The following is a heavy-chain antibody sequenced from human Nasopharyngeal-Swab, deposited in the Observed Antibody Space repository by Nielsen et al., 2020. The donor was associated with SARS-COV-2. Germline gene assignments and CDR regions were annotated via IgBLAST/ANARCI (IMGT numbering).Heavy chain of an antibody. CDR1: GFTFSSYE. D-gene: IGHD4-17*01. Sequence: GSLKISCAASGFTFSSYEMHWVRQAPGKGLEWVSYISTSGSTIYYADSVKGRFTISRDNAKNSLYLQMNSLRAEDTAVYYCARTRTVDYWGQGTLVTVSS. V-gene: IGHV3-48*03. J-gene: IGHJ4*02. CDR3: ARTRTVDY. CDR2: ISTSGSTI.